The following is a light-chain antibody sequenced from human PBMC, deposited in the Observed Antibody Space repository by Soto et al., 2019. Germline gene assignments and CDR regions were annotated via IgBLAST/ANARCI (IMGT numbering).Light chain of an antibody. CDR2: SNN. Sequence: QSVLTQPPSASGTPGQRVTISCSGSSSNIGSNTVNWYQQLPGTAPKLLLYSNNQRPSGVPDRFSGSKSGTSASLAISGLQSEDVADYSCAAWDDRLNGWVFGGGTKLTVL. V-gene: IGLV1-44*01. CDR1: SSNIGSNT. CDR3: AAWDDRLNGWV. J-gene: IGLJ3*02.